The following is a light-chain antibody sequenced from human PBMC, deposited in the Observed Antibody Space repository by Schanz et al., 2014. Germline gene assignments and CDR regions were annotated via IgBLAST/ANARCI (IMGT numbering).Light chain of an antibody. J-gene: IGKJ3*01. CDR2: GAS. CDR3: QQHGSSLT. CDR1: QSVNSN. Sequence: EIVMTQSPAKLSVSPGDSATLSCRASQSVNSNLAWYQQRPGQAPRLLIYGASSRATGIPDRFSGSGSGTDFTLTISRLEPEDFAVYYCQQHGSSLTFGPGTKVDVK. V-gene: IGKV3-20*01.